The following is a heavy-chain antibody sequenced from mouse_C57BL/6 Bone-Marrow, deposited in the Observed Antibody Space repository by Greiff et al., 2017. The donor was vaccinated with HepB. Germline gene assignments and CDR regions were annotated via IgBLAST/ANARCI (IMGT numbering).Heavy chain of an antibody. CDR2: IHPNSGST. CDR1: DYTFTSYW. Sequence: QVQLQQPGAELVKPGASVKLSCKASDYTFTSYWMHWVKQRPGQGLEWIGMIHPNSGSTNYNEKFKSKATLTVDKSSSTAYMQLSSLTSEDSAVYYCTRRGIYDYALYYWGQGTTLTVSS. D-gene: IGHD2-4*01. CDR3: TRRGIYDYALYY. J-gene: IGHJ2*01. V-gene: IGHV1-64*01.